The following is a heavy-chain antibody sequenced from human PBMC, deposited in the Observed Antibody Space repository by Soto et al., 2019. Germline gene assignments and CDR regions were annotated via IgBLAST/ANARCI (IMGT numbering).Heavy chain of an antibody. CDR3: AIAMAGKGHPFDY. V-gene: IGHV3-33*01. CDR1: GFFFRDFG. J-gene: IGHJ4*01. D-gene: IGHD6-19*01. CDR2: IWYDGSNT. Sequence: SLRLSCVASGFFFRDFGMHWVRQAPGKGLEWVSVIWYDGSNTYQGESVKGRFTMSRDISKNTLYLQMDSLRPEDTAVYYCAIAMAGKGHPFDYWGHGTLVTVSS.